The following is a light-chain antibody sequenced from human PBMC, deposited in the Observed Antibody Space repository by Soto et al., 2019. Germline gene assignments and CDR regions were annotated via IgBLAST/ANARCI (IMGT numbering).Light chain of an antibody. Sequence: QSVLPQPASVSGSPGQSITISCTGTSSDVGGYNYVSWYQQHPGKAPKLMIYEVSNRPSGVSNRFSGSKSGNTASLTISGLQAEDEADYYCSSYTSSSTGVFGTGTKVTVL. CDR3: SSYTSSSTGV. CDR2: EVS. J-gene: IGLJ1*01. CDR1: SSDVGGYNY. V-gene: IGLV2-14*01.